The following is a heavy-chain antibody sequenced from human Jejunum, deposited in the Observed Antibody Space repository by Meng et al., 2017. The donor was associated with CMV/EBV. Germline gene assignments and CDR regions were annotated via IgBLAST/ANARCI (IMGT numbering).Heavy chain of an antibody. CDR1: GRSISNGHYY. Sequence: VSGRSISNGHYYWPWLRQSPGKGLEWIGYIYYSGNTFYNPSLQSRVSISVDTSKNQFSLNLGSVTAADTALYYCATRLSASAQIDNWGQGTLVTVSS. J-gene: IGHJ4*02. D-gene: IGHD3-16*01. CDR2: IYYSGNT. CDR3: ATRLSASAQIDN. V-gene: IGHV4-30-4*08.